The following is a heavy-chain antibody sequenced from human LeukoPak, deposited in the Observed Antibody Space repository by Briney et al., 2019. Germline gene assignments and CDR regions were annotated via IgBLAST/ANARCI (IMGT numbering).Heavy chain of an antibody. CDR2: ITWDGGST. CDR1: GFTFDDYT. V-gene: IGHV3-43*01. CDR3: ARDMEPDAFDI. Sequence: GGSLRLSCAASGFTFDDYTMHWVRQAPGKGLEWVSLITWDGGSTYYADSVKGRFTISRDNSKNSLYLQMNSLRAEDTAVYYCARDMEPDAFDIWGQGTMVTVSS. J-gene: IGHJ3*02. D-gene: IGHD1-1*01.